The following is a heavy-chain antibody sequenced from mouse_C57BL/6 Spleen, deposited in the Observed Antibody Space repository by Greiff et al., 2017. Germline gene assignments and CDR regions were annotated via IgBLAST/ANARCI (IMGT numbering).Heavy chain of an antibody. Sequence: VQLKESGGGLVKPGGSLKLSCAASGFTFSSYAMSWVRQTPEKRLEWVATISDGGSYTYYPDNVKGRFTISRDNAKNNLYLQMSHLKSEDTAMYYCARDLYYDYDGYFDYWGQGTTLTVSS. J-gene: IGHJ2*01. CDR3: ARDLYYDYDGYFDY. CDR2: ISDGGSYT. V-gene: IGHV5-4*01. CDR1: GFTFSSYA. D-gene: IGHD2-4*01.